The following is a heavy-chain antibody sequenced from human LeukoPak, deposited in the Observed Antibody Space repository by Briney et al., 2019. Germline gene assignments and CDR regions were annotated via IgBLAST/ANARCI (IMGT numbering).Heavy chain of an antibody. J-gene: IGHJ6*02. Sequence: GGSLRPSCAVSGFTFSSYAMSWVRQAPGKGLEWVSAISGSGGSTYYADSVKGRFTISRDNSKNTLYLQMNSLRAEDTAVYYCAPERDRGQPYYYGMDVWGQGTTVTVSS. V-gene: IGHV3-23*01. CDR2: ISGSGGST. D-gene: IGHD3-10*01. CDR1: GFTFSSYA. CDR3: APERDRGQPYYYGMDV.